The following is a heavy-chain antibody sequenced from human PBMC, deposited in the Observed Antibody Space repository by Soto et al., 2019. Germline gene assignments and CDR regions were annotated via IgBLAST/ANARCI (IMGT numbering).Heavy chain of an antibody. CDR3: ARTGYGGNSDAFDI. J-gene: IGHJ3*02. CDR1: GFTFSSYD. V-gene: IGHV3-13*01. Sequence: PGGSLRLSCAASGFTFSSYDMHWVRQATGKGLEWVSAIGTAGGTYYPGSVKGRFTISRENAKNSLYLQMNSLRAGDTAVYYCARTGYGGNSDAFDIWGQGTMVTVSS. D-gene: IGHD4-17*01. CDR2: IGTAGGT.